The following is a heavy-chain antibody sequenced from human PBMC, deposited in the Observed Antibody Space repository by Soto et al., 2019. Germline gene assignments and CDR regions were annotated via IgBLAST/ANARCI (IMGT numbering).Heavy chain of an antibody. CDR1: GGSFSGYY. D-gene: IGHD3-9*01. V-gene: IGHV4-34*01. Sequence: SETLSLTCAVYGGSFSGYYWNWIRPPPGKGLEWIGEINHSGSTNYNPSLKSRVTISVDTSKNQFSLKLSSVTAADTAVYYCARLYDILTGYYWFDPWGQGALVTVSS. CDR3: ARLYDILTGYYWFDP. J-gene: IGHJ5*02. CDR2: INHSGST.